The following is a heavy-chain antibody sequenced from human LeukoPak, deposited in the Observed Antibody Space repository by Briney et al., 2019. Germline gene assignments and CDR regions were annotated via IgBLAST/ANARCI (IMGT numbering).Heavy chain of an antibody. CDR2: INTNNGKT. D-gene: IGHD6-13*01. CDR1: GYTFTSYG. CDR3: ARVRFGGIGAPGHFYYYILDV. Sequence: ASVKVSCKASGYTFTSYGISWVRQAPGQGLEWMGWINTNNGKTNYAQNVQGRVTLTTDTSTSTAYVELRGLRSDDTAVYYCARVRFGGIGAPGHFYYYILDVWGQGTTVTVSS. J-gene: IGHJ6*02. V-gene: IGHV1-18*01.